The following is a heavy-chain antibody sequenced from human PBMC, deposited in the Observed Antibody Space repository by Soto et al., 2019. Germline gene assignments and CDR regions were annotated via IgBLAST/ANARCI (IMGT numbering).Heavy chain of an antibody. CDR1: GDFISSGDHY. D-gene: IGHD4-4*01. CDR3: ASQDSHYWFDP. J-gene: IGHJ5*02. CDR2: IYYTGTT. Sequence: QVQLQESGPGLVKPSQTLSLTCTVSGDFISSGDHYWSWIRQSPGKGLEWIGHIYYTGTTNYRPSLKSRVTMSVDTSKNQFSLSLMSVTAADTAVYYCASQDSHYWFDPWGQGTLVTVSS. V-gene: IGHV4-30-4*01.